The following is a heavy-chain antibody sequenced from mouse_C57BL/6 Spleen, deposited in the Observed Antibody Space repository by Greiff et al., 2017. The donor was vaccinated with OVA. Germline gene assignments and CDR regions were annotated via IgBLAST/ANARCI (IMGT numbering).Heavy chain of an antibody. V-gene: IGHV2-2*01. CDR3: ARSGVYDGLYYFDY. CDR2: IWSGGST. J-gene: IGHJ2*01. Sequence: VQLQQSGPGLVQPSQSLSITCTVSGFSLTSYGVHWVRQSPGKGLEWLGVIWSGGSTDYNAAFISRLRIRKDNSKSKVFFKMNSLQADDTAIYYCARSGVYDGLYYFDYWGQGTTLTVSA. D-gene: IGHD2-3*01. CDR1: GFSLTSYG.